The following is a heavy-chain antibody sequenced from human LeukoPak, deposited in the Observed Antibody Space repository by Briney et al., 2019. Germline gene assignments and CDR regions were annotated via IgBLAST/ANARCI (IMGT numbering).Heavy chain of an antibody. CDR1: GFTFSSHW. D-gene: IGHD2/OR15-2a*01. V-gene: IGHV3-74*01. Sequence: PGGSLRLSCAASGFTFSSHWMHWVRQAPGKGLVWVSRFNSDGRGTTYADFVKGRFTISRDNANNRLYLQVDSLRVEDTAVYYCVREQREYYRYYMDVWGQGTTVTVS. CDR3: VREQREYYRYYMDV. CDR2: FNSDGRGT. J-gene: IGHJ6*03.